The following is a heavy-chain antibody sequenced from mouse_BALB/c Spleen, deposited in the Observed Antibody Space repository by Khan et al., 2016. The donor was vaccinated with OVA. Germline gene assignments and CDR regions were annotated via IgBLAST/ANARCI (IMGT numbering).Heavy chain of an antibody. CDR1: GYTFTSNT. D-gene: IGHD2-14*01. CDR2: INPRSGYT. CDR3: ARRTTGYTMDY. V-gene: IGHV1-4*01. J-gene: IGHJ4*01. Sequence: QVQLQQSGAELARPGASVRMSCKASGYTFTSNTMHWVKQRPGQGLEWIGYINPRSGYTNYNQNFKDKATLTADKSSSPAYMQLRSLTSEDSAVYYCARRTTGYTMDYWGQGTSVTVSS.